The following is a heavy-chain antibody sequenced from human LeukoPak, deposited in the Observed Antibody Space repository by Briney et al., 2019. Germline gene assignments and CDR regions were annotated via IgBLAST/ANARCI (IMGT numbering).Heavy chain of an antibody. V-gene: IGHV3-7*01. J-gene: IGHJ4*02. Sequence: WGSLRLSCAASGFTFSSYWMSWVRQAPGKGLEWVANIKQDGSEKYYVDSVKGRFTISRDNAKNSLYLQMNSLRAEDTAVYYCARDRDSSSWFFYFDYWGQGTLVTVSS. D-gene: IGHD6-13*01. CDR1: GFTFSSYW. CDR2: IKQDGSEK. CDR3: ARDRDSSSWFFYFDY.